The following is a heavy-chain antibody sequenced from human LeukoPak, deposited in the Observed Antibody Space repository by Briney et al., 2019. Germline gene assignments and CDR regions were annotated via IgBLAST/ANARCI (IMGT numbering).Heavy chain of an antibody. CDR3: ARFIAAPYYFDY. V-gene: IGHV3-53*01. D-gene: IGHD6-13*01. Sequence: GGSLRLACAASGFTVSSNYMSWVRQAPGKGLEWVSVIYSGGSTYYADSVKGRFTISRDNSKNTLYLQMNSLRAEDTAVYYCARFIAAPYYFDYWGRGTLVTVSS. CDR1: GFTVSSNY. CDR2: IYSGGST. J-gene: IGHJ4*02.